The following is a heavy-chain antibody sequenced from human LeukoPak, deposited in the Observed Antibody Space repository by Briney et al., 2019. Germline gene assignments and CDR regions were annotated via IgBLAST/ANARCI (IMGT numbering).Heavy chain of an antibody. V-gene: IGHV3-33*05. CDR3: ARDSITGDNSLDF. CDR2: ITNDGNYE. Sequence: GGSLRLSCAASGFTFSTYGVHWVRQAPGKGLEWVAVITNDGNYEKYADAVRGRFTISRDNSKNTLYLQMNSLSAEDTAVYYCARDSITGDNSLDFWGRGTLVTVSS. J-gene: IGHJ4*02. D-gene: IGHD7-27*01. CDR1: GFTFSTYG.